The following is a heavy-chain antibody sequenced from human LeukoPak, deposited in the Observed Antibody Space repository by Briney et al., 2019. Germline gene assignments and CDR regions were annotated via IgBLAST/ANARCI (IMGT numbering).Heavy chain of an antibody. Sequence: PSETLSLTCTVSGGSINSTCYYWGWIRQSPGKGLEWIGSIYYSGTTYYNPSVKSRVTISVDTSKNQFSLKLSSVTAADTAVYYCAGRGYSYMDVWGKGTTVTVSS. CDR1: GGSINSTCYY. V-gene: IGHV4-39*01. J-gene: IGHJ6*03. CDR2: IYYSGTT. CDR3: AGRGYSYMDV.